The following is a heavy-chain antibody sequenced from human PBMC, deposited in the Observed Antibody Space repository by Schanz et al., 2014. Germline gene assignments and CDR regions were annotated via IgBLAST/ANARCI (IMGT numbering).Heavy chain of an antibody. V-gene: IGHV3-33*01. CDR2: IWYDGSNK. Sequence: VQLLESGGGLVQPGGSLRLSCAASGFTFSSYAMTWVRQAPGKGLEWVAVIWYDGSNKYYADSVKGRFTISRDNSKNTLYLQMNSLRAEDTAVYYCARDHTTESYYSAGPPIDYWGQGTLVTVSS. CDR1: GFTFSSYA. D-gene: IGHD1-26*01. J-gene: IGHJ4*02. CDR3: ARDHTTESYYSAGPPIDY.